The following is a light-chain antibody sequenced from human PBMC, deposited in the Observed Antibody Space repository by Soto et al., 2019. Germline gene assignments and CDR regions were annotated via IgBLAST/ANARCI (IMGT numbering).Light chain of an antibody. J-gene: IGKJ1*01. Sequence: DIQMTQSPSPLSGSLGDRLTLPCPASQTISSWLAWYQQKTGKAPKLLIYKASTLKSGVPSRFSGSGYGTEFNLTISSLQPDDFATYYCQHYNSYSEAFGQGTKVDIK. CDR3: QHYNSYSEA. V-gene: IGKV1-5*03. CDR1: QTISSW. CDR2: KAS.